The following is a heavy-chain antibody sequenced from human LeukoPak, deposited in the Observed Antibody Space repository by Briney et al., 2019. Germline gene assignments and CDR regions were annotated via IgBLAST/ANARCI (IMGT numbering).Heavy chain of an antibody. J-gene: IGHJ5*02. CDR1: GGSISSSNYY. Sequence: PSETLSLTCIVSGGSISSSNYYWGWIRQPPGKGLEWIGSIYYSGSTSYNASLKSRVTISVDTSKNQFSLNLSSVTAADTAVYYCARFTPQGYGWGGYNRFDPWGQGTLVTVSS. V-gene: IGHV4-39*01. D-gene: IGHD3-16*01. CDR2: IYYSGST. CDR3: ARFTPQGYGWGGYNRFDP.